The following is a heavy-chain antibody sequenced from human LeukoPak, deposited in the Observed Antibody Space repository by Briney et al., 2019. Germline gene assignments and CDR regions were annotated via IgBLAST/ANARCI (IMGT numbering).Heavy chain of an antibody. CDR1: GYTFTSYA. D-gene: IGHD2-15*01. CDR3: ARAPPLRYCSGGSCFSFWFDP. CDR2: MNPNSGNT. Sequence: ASVKVSCKASGYTFTSYAMNWVRQATGQGLEWMGWMNPNSGNTGYAQKFQGRVTMTRNTSISTAYMDLSSLRSEDTAVYYCARAPPLRYCSGGSCFSFWFDPWGQGTLVTVSS. J-gene: IGHJ5*02. V-gene: IGHV1-8*02.